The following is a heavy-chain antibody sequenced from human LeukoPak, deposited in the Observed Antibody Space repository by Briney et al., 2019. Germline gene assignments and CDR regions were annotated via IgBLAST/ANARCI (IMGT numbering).Heavy chain of an antibody. V-gene: IGHV3-48*03. Sequence: PGGSLRLSCAASGFTFSSYEMNWVRQAPGKGLEWVSYISSSGSTIYYADSVKGRFTISRDNAKNSLYLQMNSLRAEDTAVYYCAREDIVVVPAAFHYYGMDVWGKGTTVTVSS. CDR2: ISSSGSTI. CDR3: AREDIVVVPAAFHYYGMDV. CDR1: GFTFSSYE. D-gene: IGHD2-2*01. J-gene: IGHJ6*04.